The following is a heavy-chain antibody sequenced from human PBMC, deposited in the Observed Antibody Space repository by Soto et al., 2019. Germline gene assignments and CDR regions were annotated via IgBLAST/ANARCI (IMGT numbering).Heavy chain of an antibody. CDR3: ARQARYCTNGVCSAYGMDV. CDR2: INPSGGST. D-gene: IGHD2-8*01. V-gene: IGHV1-46*01. J-gene: IGHJ6*02. CDR1: GYTFTSYY. Sequence: ASVKVSCTASGYTFTSYYMHWVRQAPGQGLEWMGIINPSGGSTSYAQKFQGRVTMTRDTSTSTVYMELSSLRSEDTAVYYCARQARYCTNGVCSAYGMDVWGQGTTVTVSS.